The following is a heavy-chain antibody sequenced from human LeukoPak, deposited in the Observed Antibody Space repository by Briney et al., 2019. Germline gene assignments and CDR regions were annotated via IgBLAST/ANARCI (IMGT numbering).Heavy chain of an antibody. V-gene: IGHV4-31*03. J-gene: IGHJ4*02. D-gene: IGHD3-3*01. CDR3: ARDTIFGVVTTYYFDY. CDR2: IYYSWST. CDR1: GRSISSGGYY. Sequence: SQTLSLLCTVSGRSISSGGYYWSWIRQHPGKGVEWFVYIYYSWSTCYNPSLKSRVTISLDQAKKQFALKLSSVTAADTAVYYCARDTIFGVVTTYYFDYWGQGTLVTVSS.